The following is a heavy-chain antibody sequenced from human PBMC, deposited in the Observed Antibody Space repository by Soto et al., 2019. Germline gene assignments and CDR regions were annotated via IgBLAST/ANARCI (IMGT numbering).Heavy chain of an antibody. J-gene: IGHJ6*02. CDR1: GFTFSSYA. Sequence: LRLSCAASGFTFSSYAMSWVRQAPGKGLEWVSAISGSGGSTYYADSVKGRFTISRDNSKNTLYLQMNSLRAEDTAVYYCAKDLLWFGELLSPLYYYGMDVWGQWTTVTGSS. CDR3: AKDLLWFGELLSPLYYYGMDV. D-gene: IGHD3-10*01. V-gene: IGHV3-23*01. CDR2: ISGSGGST.